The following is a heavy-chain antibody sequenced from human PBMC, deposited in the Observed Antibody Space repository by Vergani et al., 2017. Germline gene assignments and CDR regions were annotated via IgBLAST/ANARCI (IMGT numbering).Heavy chain of an antibody. CDR3: ARPPGGYSGSYYGGAFDI. CDR1: GFTFDDYA. CDR2: ISWNSGSI. V-gene: IGHV3-9*01. D-gene: IGHD1-26*01. J-gene: IGHJ3*02. Sequence: EVQLVESGGGLVQPGRSLRLSCAASGFTFDDYAMHWVRQAPGKGLEWVSGISWNSGSIGYADSVKGRFTISRDNAKNSLYLQMNSLRAEDTAVYYCARPPGGYSGSYYGGAFDIWGQGTMVTVSS.